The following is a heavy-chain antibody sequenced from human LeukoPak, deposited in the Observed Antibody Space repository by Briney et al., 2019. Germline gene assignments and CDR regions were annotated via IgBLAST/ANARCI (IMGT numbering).Heavy chain of an antibody. CDR2: IIPIFDTA. V-gene: IGHV1-69*06. D-gene: IGHD6-19*01. CDR1: GGTFSSYA. Sequence: SVKVSCKASGGTFSSYAISWVRQAPGQGLEWMGGIIPIFDTANYAQKFQGRVTITADKSTSTAYMELSSLRSEDTAVYYCASTPQWLVPQNFDYWGQGTLVTVSS. J-gene: IGHJ4*02. CDR3: ASTPQWLVPQNFDY.